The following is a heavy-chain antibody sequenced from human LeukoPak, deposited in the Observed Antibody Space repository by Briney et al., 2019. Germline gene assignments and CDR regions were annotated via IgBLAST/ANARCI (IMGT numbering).Heavy chain of an antibody. V-gene: IGHV4-59*12. J-gene: IGHJ6*03. CDR2: IYYIGST. CDR3: ARLFVGRGVIAYYYYYMDV. Sequence: SETLSLTCTVSSGSISSYYWSWIRQPPGKGLEWIGYIYYIGSTNYNPSLKSRATISVDTSKKQFDLKLSSVTAEDTAVYYCARLFVGRGVIAYYYYYMDVWGKGTTVTISS. CDR1: SGSISSYY. D-gene: IGHD3-10*01.